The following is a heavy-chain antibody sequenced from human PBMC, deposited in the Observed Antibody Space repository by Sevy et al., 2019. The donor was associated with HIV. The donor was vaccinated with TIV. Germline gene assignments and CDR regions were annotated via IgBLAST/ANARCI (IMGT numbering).Heavy chain of an antibody. V-gene: IGHV4-4*02. CDR2: IYRSGST. D-gene: IGHD3-10*01. CDR3: ARGFDTPRGFDP. J-gene: IGHJ5*02. CDR1: GGSISSSNW. Sequence: SETLSLTCGVSGGSISSSNWWHWVRQPPGKGLEWIGEIYRSGSTNYNPSLKSRVTISVDHSKNQFSLQLNSVTAADTAVYYCARGFDTPRGFDPWGQGTLVTVSS.